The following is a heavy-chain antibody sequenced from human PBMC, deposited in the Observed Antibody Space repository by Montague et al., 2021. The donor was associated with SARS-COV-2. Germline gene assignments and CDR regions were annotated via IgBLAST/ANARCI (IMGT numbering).Heavy chain of an antibody. D-gene: IGHD6-13*01. CDR3: ARAPIYRSSWYAYFDY. V-gene: IGHV4-59*01. CDR2: INYSGST. CDR1: GDSMNNYY. J-gene: IGHJ4*02. Sequence: SETRSLTCTVSGDSMNNYYWSWIRQPPGKGLEWIGYINYSGSTXXXPSXXXRVTLSKDTSKNQFSLRLTSVTVADTAMYFCARAPIYRSSWYAYFDYWGQGTLVTVSS.